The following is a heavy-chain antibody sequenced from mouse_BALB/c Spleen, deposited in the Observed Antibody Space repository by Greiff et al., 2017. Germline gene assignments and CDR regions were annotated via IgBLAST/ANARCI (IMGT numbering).Heavy chain of an antibody. V-gene: IGHV1-54*01. D-gene: IGHD2-3*01. CDR1: GYAFTNYL. CDR2: INPGSGGT. CDR3: ARSGDGYPDWYFDV. J-gene: IGHJ1*01. Sequence: QVQLQQSGAELVRPGTSVKVSCKASGYAFTNYLIEWVKQRPGQGLEWIGVINPGSGGTNYNEKFKGKAILTADKSSSTAYMQLSSLTSDDSAVYFCARSGDGYPDWYFDVWGAGTTVTVSS.